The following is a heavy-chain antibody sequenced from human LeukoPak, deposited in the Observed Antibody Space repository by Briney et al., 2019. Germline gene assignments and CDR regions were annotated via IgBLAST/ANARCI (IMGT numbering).Heavy chain of an antibody. CDR2: ISGSGGST. CDR1: GFTVSSNY. J-gene: IGHJ4*02. D-gene: IGHD6-13*01. CDR3: AKDLEGRVGSSLFDY. Sequence: GGSLRLSCAASGFTVSSNYMSWVRQAPGKGLEWVSAISGSGGSTYYADSVKGRFTISRDNSKNTLYLQMNSLGAEDTAVYYCAKDLEGRVGSSLFDYWGQGTLVTVSS. V-gene: IGHV3-23*01.